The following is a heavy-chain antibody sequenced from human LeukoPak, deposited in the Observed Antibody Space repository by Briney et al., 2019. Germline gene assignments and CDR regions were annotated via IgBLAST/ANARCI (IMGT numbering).Heavy chain of an antibody. V-gene: IGHV1-18*01. CDR3: ARDHVYWSYDSGDLVDGAFDI. CDR2: ISAYSGNT. CDR1: GYTFTSYG. D-gene: IGHD1-26*01. Sequence: GASVKVSCKASGYTFTSYGISWLRQAPRQGLEWMGWISAYSGNTNYAQKLQGRVTMTTDTSTSTAYMELRNLRSDDTAVYYCARDHVYWSYDSGDLVDGAFDIWGQGAMVTVSS. J-gene: IGHJ3*02.